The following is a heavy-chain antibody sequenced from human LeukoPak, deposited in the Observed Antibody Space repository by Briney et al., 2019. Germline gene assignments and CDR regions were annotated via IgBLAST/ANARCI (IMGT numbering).Heavy chain of an antibody. CDR3: ARASKDNYDSSGYYFRSGSFGY. CDR1: GVSFGTYE. J-gene: IGHJ4*02. CDR2: ISSSGSTI. D-gene: IGHD3-22*01. Sequence: GGSLRLSCAASGVSFGTYEMNWVRQAPGKGLEWVSYISSSGSTIYYGDSVKGRFSISRDNAKNSLYLQMNSLRAEDTAVYYCARASKDNYDSSGYYFRSGSFGYWGQGTLVTVSP. V-gene: IGHV3-48*03.